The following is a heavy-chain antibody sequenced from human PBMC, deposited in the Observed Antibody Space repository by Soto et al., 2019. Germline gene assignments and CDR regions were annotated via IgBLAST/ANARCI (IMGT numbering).Heavy chain of an antibody. CDR3: ATAPSHVAIAVAGYNWFDP. Sequence: ASVKVSCKVSGYTLTELSMHWVRQAPGKGLEWMGGFDPEDGETIYAQKFQGRVTMTEDTSTDTAYMELSSLRSEDTAVYYCATAPSHVAIAVAGYNWFDPWGQGTLVTRLL. J-gene: IGHJ5*02. D-gene: IGHD6-19*01. V-gene: IGHV1-24*01. CDR1: GYTLTELS. CDR2: FDPEDGET.